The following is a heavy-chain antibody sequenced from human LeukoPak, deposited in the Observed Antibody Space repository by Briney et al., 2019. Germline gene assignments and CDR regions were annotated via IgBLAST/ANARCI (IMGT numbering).Heavy chain of an antibody. CDR3: ARDRYMVRGVIRWFDP. D-gene: IGHD3-10*01. CDR1: GYTFTSYG. J-gene: IGHJ5*02. Sequence: ASVKVSCKASGYTFTSYGISWVRQAPGQGLEWMGWISAYNGNTNYAQKLQGRVTMTTDTSTSTAYMELRSLRSDDTAVYYCARDRYMVRGVIRWFDPWGQGTLVTVSS. CDR2: ISAYNGNT. V-gene: IGHV1-18*04.